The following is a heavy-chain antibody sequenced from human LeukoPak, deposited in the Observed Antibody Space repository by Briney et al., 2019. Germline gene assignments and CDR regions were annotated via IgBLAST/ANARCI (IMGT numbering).Heavy chain of an antibody. V-gene: IGHV1-2*02. D-gene: IGHD3-10*01. CDR3: AREGRVHYYYYYMDV. J-gene: IGHJ6*03. CDR2: INPNSGGT. CDR1: GYTFTGYY. Sequence: GASVKVSCKASGYTFTGYYMHWVRQAPGQGLEWMGWINPNSGGTNYAQKFQGRVTMTRDTSISTAYMELSRLRSDDTAVYYCAREGRVHYYYYYMDVWGKGTTVTVSS.